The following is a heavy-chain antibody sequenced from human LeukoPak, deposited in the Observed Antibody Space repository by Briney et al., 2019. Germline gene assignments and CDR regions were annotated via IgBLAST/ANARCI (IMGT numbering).Heavy chain of an antibody. CDR2: INPSGGST. CDR3: ASSADSSGYYTWFDP. Sequence: ASVKVSCKASGGTFSSYAISWVRQAPGQGLEWMGIINPSGGSTSYAQNFQGRVTMTRDTSTSTVYMELSTLRSEDTAVYYCASSADSSGYYTWFDPWGQGTLVTVSS. V-gene: IGHV1-46*01. J-gene: IGHJ5*02. CDR1: GGTFSSYA. D-gene: IGHD3-22*01.